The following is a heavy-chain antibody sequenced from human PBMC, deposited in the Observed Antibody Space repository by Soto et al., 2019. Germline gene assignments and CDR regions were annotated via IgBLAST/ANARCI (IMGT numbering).Heavy chain of an antibody. V-gene: IGHV3-23*01. CDR3: AKSCAWYFCCMDV. J-gene: IGHJ6*03. CDR2: LSGSGGRT. CDR1: GFTFSSYA. Sequence: EVQLLESGGGLIQPGGSLRLSCAASGFTFSSYAMSWVRQAPGKGLEWVSALSGSGGRTYSADSVKGRFTISRDDSKNTLYLQRNSLRAEDTALYFCAKSCAWYFCCMDVWGKGTTVTVSS.